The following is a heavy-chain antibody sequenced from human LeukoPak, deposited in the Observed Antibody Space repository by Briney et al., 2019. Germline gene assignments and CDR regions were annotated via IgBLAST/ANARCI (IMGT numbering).Heavy chain of an antibody. CDR2: MNPSSGNT. Sequence: GASVKVSCKASGYTFTSYDINWVRQATGQGLEWMGWMNPSSGNTGYAQKFQGRVTMTRNTSISTAYMELSSLRSEDTAVYYCARARRYSSSYYQTRNWFDPWGQGTLVTVSS. J-gene: IGHJ5*02. V-gene: IGHV1-8*01. CDR1: GYTFTSYD. D-gene: IGHD6-13*01. CDR3: ARARRYSSSYYQTRNWFDP.